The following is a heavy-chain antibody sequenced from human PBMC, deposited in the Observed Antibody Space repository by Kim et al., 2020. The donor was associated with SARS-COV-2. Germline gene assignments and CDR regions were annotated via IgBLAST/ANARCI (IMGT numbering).Heavy chain of an antibody. CDR1: GGSISSSSYY. Sequence: SETLSLTCTVSGGSISSSSYYWGWIRQPPGKGLEWIGSIYYSGSTYYNPSLKSRVTISVDTSKNQFSLKLSSVTAADTAVYYCAREVGASYGMDVWGQGTTVTVSS. CDR2: IYYSGST. CDR3: AREVGASYGMDV. V-gene: IGHV4-39*02. D-gene: IGHD1-26*01. J-gene: IGHJ6*02.